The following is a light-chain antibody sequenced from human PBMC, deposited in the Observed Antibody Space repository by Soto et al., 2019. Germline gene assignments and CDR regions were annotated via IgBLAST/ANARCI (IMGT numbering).Light chain of an antibody. Sequence: EIVMTQSPATLSVSPGERATLSCRASQSVSSNLAWYQQKPGQAPRLLIYGASTRATGISARFSGSGSVTEFTLTISSLQSEDFAVYYCQQYDNWPPITFGQGTRLEIK. CDR2: GAS. CDR3: QQYDNWPPIT. CDR1: QSVSSN. J-gene: IGKJ5*01. V-gene: IGKV3-15*01.